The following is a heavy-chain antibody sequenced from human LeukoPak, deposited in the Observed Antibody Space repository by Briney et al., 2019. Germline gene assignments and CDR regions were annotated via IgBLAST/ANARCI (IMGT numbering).Heavy chain of an antibody. V-gene: IGHV4-39*07. CDR1: GGSISSSSYY. D-gene: IGHD3-22*01. Sequence: SETLSLTCTVSGGSISSSSYYWGWIRQPPGKGLEWIGSIYYSGSTYYNPSLKSRVTISVDTSKNQFSLKLSSVTAADTAVYYCARGYLYYDSSGYYYPDAFDIWGQGTMVTVSS. J-gene: IGHJ3*02. CDR2: IYYSGST. CDR3: ARGYLYYDSSGYYYPDAFDI.